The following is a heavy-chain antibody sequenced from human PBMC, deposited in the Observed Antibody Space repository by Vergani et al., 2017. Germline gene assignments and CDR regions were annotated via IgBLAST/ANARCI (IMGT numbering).Heavy chain of an antibody. Sequence: VQVVESGGGLIKPGGSLRLSCVVSGITFKNAWINWVRQAPGRGLEWVAFIRNDGSNKYFLESVKGRFIISRDNSKNTVDLEMNSLRAEDTAVYYCAKDESTYYYDSSGSPDYWGQGTLVTVSS. V-gene: IGHV3-30*02. D-gene: IGHD3-22*01. CDR3: AKDESTYYYDSSGSPDY. CDR1: GITFKNAW. CDR2: IRNDGSNK. J-gene: IGHJ4*02.